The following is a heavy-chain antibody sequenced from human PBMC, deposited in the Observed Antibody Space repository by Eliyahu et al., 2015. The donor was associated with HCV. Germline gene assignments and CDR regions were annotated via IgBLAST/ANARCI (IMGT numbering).Heavy chain of an antibody. CDR2: IIPIFGTA. CDR3: AKGIAARPSFGYYYYGMDV. J-gene: IGHJ6*02. V-gene: IGHV1-69*01. CDR1: GGTFSSYA. Sequence: QVQLVQSGAEVKKPGSSVKVSCKASGGTFSSYAISWVRQAPGQGLEWMGGIIPIFGTANYAQKFQGRVTITADESTSTAYMELSSLRSEDTAVYYCAKGIAARPSFGYYYYGMDVWGQGTTVTVSS. D-gene: IGHD6-6*01.